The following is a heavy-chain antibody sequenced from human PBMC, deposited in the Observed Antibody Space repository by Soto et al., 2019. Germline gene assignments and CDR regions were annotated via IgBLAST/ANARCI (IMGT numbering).Heavy chain of an antibody. V-gene: IGHV1-46*01. J-gene: IGHJ4*02. D-gene: IGHD7-27*01. CDR2: NNPSGGST. Sequence: QVQLVQSGAEVKNPGASVKLSCKASGYIFTNYYIHWVRQAPGQGLEWMAINNPSGGSTNYAQKFQGRVTLARDTFTNTVYMELSSLRSEDTAIYYCARDLTSGDYWGQGTLVTVSS. CDR1: GYIFTNYY. CDR3: ARDLTSGDY.